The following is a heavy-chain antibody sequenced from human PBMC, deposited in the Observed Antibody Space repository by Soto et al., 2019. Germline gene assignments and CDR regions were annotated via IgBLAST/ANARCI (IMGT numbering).Heavy chain of an antibody. D-gene: IGHD2-21*02. J-gene: IGHJ3*02. Sequence: GSGPTLVNPTQTLTLTCTFSGFSLSTSGVTVGRNRQPPGKALEWLALIYWDDDKRYSPSMKGRLTITWDTSKNQVVLIMTNMDPEDTATYYCAHRLTATAFDIWGQGTMLTVSS. CDR2: IYWDDDK. V-gene: IGHV2-5*02. CDR3: AHRLTATAFDI. CDR1: GFSLSTSGVT.